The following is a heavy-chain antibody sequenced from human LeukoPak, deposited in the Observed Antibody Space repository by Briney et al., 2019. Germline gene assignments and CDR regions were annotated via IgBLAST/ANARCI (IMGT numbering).Heavy chain of an antibody. D-gene: IGHD3-22*01. CDR2: ISSGGVYI. CDR1: GFSFSSYS. Sequence: PGGSLRLSCAASGFSFSSYSMIWVRQAPGKGLEWVSSISSGGVYIYYADSVKGRFTISRDNAKNSLYLQIHSLGVEDTAVYYCARHYYDTDSFDIWGQGTMVTVSS. V-gene: IGHV3-21*01. CDR3: ARHYYDTDSFDI. J-gene: IGHJ3*02.